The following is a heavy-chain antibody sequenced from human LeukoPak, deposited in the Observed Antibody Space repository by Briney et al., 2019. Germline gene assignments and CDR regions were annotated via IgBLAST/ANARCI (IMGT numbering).Heavy chain of an antibody. CDR3: ARDRYSSAWNDPIY. Sequence: PGGSLRLSCAASGFIFSNYAMNWVRQSPGKGLEWVSGISSTGGSTYHADSVKGRFTISRDNSKSTLYLQMNSLRAEDTAVYCCARDRYSSAWNDPIYWGQGTLVTVSS. V-gene: IGHV3-23*01. J-gene: IGHJ4*02. CDR1: GFIFSNYA. D-gene: IGHD6-19*01. CDR2: ISSTGGST.